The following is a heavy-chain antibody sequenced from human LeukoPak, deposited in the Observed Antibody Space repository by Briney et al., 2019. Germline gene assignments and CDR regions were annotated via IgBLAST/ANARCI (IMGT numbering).Heavy chain of an antibody. CDR2: IYYSGST. J-gene: IGHJ5*02. CDR3: AREFTIFGVVPYNWFDP. Sequence: SQTLSLTCTVSGGSISSGGYYWSWIRQHPGKGLEWIGYIYYSGSTYYNPSLKSRVTISVDTSKNQFSLKLSSVTAADTAVYNCAREFTIFGVVPYNWFDPWGQGTLVTVSS. D-gene: IGHD3-3*01. CDR1: GGSISSGGYY. V-gene: IGHV4-31*03.